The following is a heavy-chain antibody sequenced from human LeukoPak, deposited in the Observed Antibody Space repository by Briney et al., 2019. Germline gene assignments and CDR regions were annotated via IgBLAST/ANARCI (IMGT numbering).Heavy chain of an antibody. CDR3: ASEGTTGTTWGPDY. J-gene: IGHJ4*02. Sequence: PGGSLRLSCAASGFTFSSYGMSWVRQAPGKGLVWVSRIDSDGYSTAYADSVKGRFTISRDNAKNTLYLQMNSLRAGDTAVYYCASEGTTGTTWGPDYWGQGTLVTVSS. V-gene: IGHV3-74*01. CDR2: IDSDGYST. CDR1: GFTFSSYG. D-gene: IGHD1-1*01.